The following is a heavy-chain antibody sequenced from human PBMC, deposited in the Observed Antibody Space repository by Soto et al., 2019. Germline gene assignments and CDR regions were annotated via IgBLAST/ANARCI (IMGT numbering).Heavy chain of an antibody. CDR2: IYPGDSDT. V-gene: IGHV5-51*01. CDR3: ATLTGTRNWFDP. Sequence: PGESLKISCKGSGYSFSSYWSGWVGRMPGKGLEWMGIIYPGDSDTRYSPSFQGQVTISADKSISTAYLQWSSLKASDTAMYYCATLTGTRNWFDPWGQGTLVTVSS. CDR1: GYSFSSYW. D-gene: IGHD1-7*01. J-gene: IGHJ5*02.